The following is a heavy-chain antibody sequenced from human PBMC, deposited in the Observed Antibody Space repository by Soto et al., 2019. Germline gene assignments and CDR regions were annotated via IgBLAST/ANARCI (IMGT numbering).Heavy chain of an antibody. CDR2: INPSYGST. Sequence: QVQLVQSGAEVRKPGASVRVSCKASGYTLTGYYMPWVRQAPGHGLEWMGRINPSYGSTGYTQKLQDRLTLTRDTSTSTGYMELSSLKSEDTAVYYCARESSGYYWVHWGQGTLVTVS. CDR3: ARESSGYYWVH. CDR1: GYTLTGYY. J-gene: IGHJ4*02. D-gene: IGHD3-22*01. V-gene: IGHV1-46*04.